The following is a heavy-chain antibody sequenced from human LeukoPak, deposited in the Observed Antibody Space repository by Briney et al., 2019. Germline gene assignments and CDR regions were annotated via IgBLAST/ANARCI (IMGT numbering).Heavy chain of an antibody. Sequence: GGSLRLSCAASGFTFSSYGMHWVRQAPGKGLEWVAVISYDGSNKYYADSVKGRFTISRDNSKNTLYLQMNSLRAEDTAVYYCAKDDAVLRYFDWLLSVPYYFDYWGQGTLVTVSS. J-gene: IGHJ4*02. CDR3: AKDDAVLRYFDWLLSVPYYFDY. V-gene: IGHV3-30*18. D-gene: IGHD3-9*01. CDR2: ISYDGSNK. CDR1: GFTFSSYG.